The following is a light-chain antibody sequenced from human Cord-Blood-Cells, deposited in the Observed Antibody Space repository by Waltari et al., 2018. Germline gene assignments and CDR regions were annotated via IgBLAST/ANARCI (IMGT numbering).Light chain of an antibody. J-gene: IGLJ3*02. Sequence: SYELTQPPSVSVYPGQTARITCSGDALPTQYAYWYQQKPGQAPVLVIYKDSERPSGIPERFSGSSSGTTVTLTISGVQAEDEADYYCQSADSSGTYGVFGGGTKLTVL. CDR3: QSADSSGTYGV. CDR1: ALPTQY. CDR2: KDS. V-gene: IGLV3-25*03.